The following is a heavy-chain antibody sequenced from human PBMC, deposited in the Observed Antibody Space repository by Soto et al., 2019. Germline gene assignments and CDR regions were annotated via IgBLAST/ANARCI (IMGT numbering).Heavy chain of an antibody. CDR2: TYSRSNWYY. Sequence: QVQLQQSGPGLVKPSQTLSLTCAISGDTVSSDSAAWNWIRQSPSRGLEWLGRTYSRSNWYYDYAPSVKSRLSITAATSKNHFSLQLNSVTPDDTAVYYCAKVSCLPRNFSNFFDPWGQGTLVTVSS. J-gene: IGHJ5*02. D-gene: IGHD1-7*01. CDR1: GDTVSSDSAA. V-gene: IGHV6-1*01. CDR3: AKVSCLPRNFSNFFDP.